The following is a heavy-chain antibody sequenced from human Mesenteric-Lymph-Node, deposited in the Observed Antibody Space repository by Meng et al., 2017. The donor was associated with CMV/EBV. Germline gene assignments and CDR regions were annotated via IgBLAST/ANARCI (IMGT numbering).Heavy chain of an antibody. CDR3: ARGPSSSGYSLKI. J-gene: IGHJ3*02. V-gene: IGHV1-46*01. CDR2: INPSDGNT. CDR1: GYTFTSHY. D-gene: IGHD3-22*01. Sequence: ASVKVSCKASGYTFTSHYMHWVRQAPGQGLEWMGIINPSDGNTNYAQRFQGRVTMTRDTSTTTVYMELSSLRSEDTAVFYCARGPSSSGYSLKIWGQGTMVTVSS.